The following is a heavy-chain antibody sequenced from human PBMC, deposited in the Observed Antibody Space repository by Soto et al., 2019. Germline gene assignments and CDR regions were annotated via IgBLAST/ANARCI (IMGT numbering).Heavy chain of an antibody. J-gene: IGHJ4*02. CDR2: IIPISDTR. CDR3: TRFAESSGYFDS. D-gene: IGHD3-22*01. V-gene: IGHV1-69*06. Sequence: QVQLVQSGAEVKQPGSSVKVSCKASRDTFSKYALSWVRQAPGHGLEWMGGIIPISDTRNYAQKFQGRVTISAEKSTGTVYMEWTSLRSEDTAVYYCTRFAESSGYFDSWGQGTLVTVSS. CDR1: RDTFSKYA.